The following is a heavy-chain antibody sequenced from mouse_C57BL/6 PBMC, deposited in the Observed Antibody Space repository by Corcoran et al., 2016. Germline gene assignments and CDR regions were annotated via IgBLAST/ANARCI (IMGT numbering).Heavy chain of an antibody. CDR2: INTYSGVP. CDR1: GYTFTTYG. J-gene: IGHJ4*01. D-gene: IGHD2-2*01. Sequence: QIQLVQSGPELKKPGETVKISCKASGYTFTTYGMSWVKQAPGQGLKWMGWINTYSGVPTYADDFKGRFAFSLETSASTAYLQINNLKNEDTATYFCARYGYGGGAMDYWGQGTSVTVSS. V-gene: IGHV9-3*01. CDR3: ARYGYGGGAMDY.